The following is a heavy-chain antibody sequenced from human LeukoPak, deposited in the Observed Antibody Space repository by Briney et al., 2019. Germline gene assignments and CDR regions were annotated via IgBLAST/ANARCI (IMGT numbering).Heavy chain of an antibody. D-gene: IGHD1-26*01. J-gene: IGHJ4*02. CDR2: IYYSGST. Sequence: SETLSLTCGVFGGSISPYYWSWIPQSPEKGLEWIGYIYYSGSTNYNPSLKSRVTISVDTSENQFSLKLRSVTAADTAVYYCARSAVGVVGAADYWGQGTLVTVSS. CDR1: GGSISPYY. CDR3: ARSAVGVVGAADY. V-gene: IGHV4-59*01.